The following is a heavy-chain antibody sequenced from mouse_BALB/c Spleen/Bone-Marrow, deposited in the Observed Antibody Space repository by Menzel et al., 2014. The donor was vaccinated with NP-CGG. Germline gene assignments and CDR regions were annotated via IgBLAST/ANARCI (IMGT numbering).Heavy chain of an antibody. CDR1: GFTFSDFY. D-gene: IGHD2-3*01. CDR2: SRNKANVYTT. CDR3: ARNPRWLLAMDY. Sequence: DVKLQESGGGLVQPGGSLRLSCATSGFTFSDFYMEWVRQPPGKRLEWIAASRNKANVYTTEYSASVKGRFIVSRDTSQSILYLQMNALRAEDTAIYYCARNPRWLLAMDYWGQGTSVTVSS. V-gene: IGHV7-1*02. J-gene: IGHJ4*01.